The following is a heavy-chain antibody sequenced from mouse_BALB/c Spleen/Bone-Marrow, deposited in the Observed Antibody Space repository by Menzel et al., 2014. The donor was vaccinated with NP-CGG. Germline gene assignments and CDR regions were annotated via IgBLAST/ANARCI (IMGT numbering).Heavy chain of an antibody. CDR3: TRDGKGNYDYAMDY. D-gene: IGHD2-1*01. V-gene: IGHV5-6-4*01. J-gene: IGHJ4*01. Sequence: EVKLMESGGGLVKPGGSLKFSCAASGFTFSSYTMSWVRQTPEKRLEWVATISSGGSYTYYPDSVKGRFTISRDNAKNTLYLQMSSLKSGDTAMYYCTRDGKGNYDYAMDYWGQGTSVTVSS. CDR2: ISSGGSYT. CDR1: GFTFSSYT.